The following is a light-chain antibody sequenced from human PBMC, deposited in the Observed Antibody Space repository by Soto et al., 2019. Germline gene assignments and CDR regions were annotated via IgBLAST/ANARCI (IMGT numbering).Light chain of an antibody. CDR2: EVT. CDR3: SSYRSSSTYV. V-gene: IGLV2-14*01. CDR1: SSDVGGYNY. J-gene: IGLJ1*01. Sequence: QSVLTQPASVSGSPGQSITISYTGTSSDVGGYNYVSWYQQHPGKAPKLMIYEVTNRPSGVSNRFSGSKSGNTASLTISGLQAEDEADYYCSSYRSSSTYVFGTGTKVTVL.